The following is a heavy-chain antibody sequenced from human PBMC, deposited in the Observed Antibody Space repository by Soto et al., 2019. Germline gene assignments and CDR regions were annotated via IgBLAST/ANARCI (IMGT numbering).Heavy chain of an antibody. J-gene: IGHJ4*02. CDR2: IGVRSDA. CDR1: GFTFSSYA. CDR3: AKNYFFDS. V-gene: IGHV3-23*01. Sequence: EVQLLESGGGLVQPGESLRLPCAASGFTFSSYAMSWARQAPGKGLEWVSSIGVRSDAYYADSVKGRFTISRDNSRNTLYLQMNSLRAEDTALYYCAKNYFFDSWGQGTLVTVSS.